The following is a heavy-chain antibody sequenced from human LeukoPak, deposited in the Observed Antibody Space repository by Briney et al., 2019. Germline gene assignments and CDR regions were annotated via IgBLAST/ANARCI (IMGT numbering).Heavy chain of an antibody. Sequence: SGGSLRLSCAASGFTFSSYWMHWVRQAPGKGLEWVSAIRGNGDTAYNADSVRGRFAISRDDSKNALFLQMNSLRLEDTAIYYCAKGQELDDGVFDSWGQGTRVTVSS. J-gene: IGHJ4*02. CDR2: IRGNGDTA. CDR3: AKGQELDDGVFDS. V-gene: IGHV3-23*01. CDR1: GFTFSSYW. D-gene: IGHD1-1*01.